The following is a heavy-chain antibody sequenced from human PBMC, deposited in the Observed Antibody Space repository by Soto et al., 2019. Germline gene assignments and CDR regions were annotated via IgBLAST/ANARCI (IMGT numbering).Heavy chain of an antibody. Sequence: QVQLVQSGAEVKKPGASVKVSCKASGYTFTSYGISWVRQAPGQGLEGMGWISAYNGNTNYAQKLQGRVTMTTDTSTSKAYMELRSLRSDATAVYYCARVDCSGGSCCPTLFAYCGQGTLVTVSS. J-gene: IGHJ4*02. CDR2: ISAYNGNT. CDR3: ARVDCSGGSCCPTLFAY. CDR1: GYTFTSYG. D-gene: IGHD2-15*01. V-gene: IGHV1-18*01.